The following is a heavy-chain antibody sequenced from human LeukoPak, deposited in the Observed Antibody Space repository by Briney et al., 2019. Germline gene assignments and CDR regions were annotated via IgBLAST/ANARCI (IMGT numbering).Heavy chain of an antibody. V-gene: IGHV3-7*01. CDR2: IKQDGSEK. D-gene: IGHD6-13*01. J-gene: IGHJ4*02. Sequence: PGGSLRLSCAASGFTFSTYWMSWVRQAPGKGLEWVANIKQDGSEKYYLDSVKGRFTISRDNAKNSLYLQMNSLRAEDTAVYYCARDQGVPGIAAAGYYFDYWGQGTLVTVSS. CDR3: ARDQGVPGIAAAGYYFDY. CDR1: GFTFSTYW.